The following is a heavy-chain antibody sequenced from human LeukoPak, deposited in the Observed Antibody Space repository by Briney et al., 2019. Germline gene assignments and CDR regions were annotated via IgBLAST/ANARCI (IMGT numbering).Heavy chain of an antibody. V-gene: IGHV3-53*01. CDR3: ARATDSSGCCTFDY. CDR1: GFTVSSNY. CDR2: IYSGGTT. D-gene: IGHD6-19*01. Sequence: GGSLRLSCAASGFTVSSNYMSWVRQAPGKGLEWVSIIYSGGTTYYADCVKGRFTISRDNSKNTLFLQMDSLRPEDTAVYYCARATDSSGCCTFDYWGQGTLVTVSS. J-gene: IGHJ4*02.